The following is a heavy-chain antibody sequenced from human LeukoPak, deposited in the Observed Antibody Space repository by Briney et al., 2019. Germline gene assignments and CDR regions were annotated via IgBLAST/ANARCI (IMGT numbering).Heavy chain of an antibody. Sequence: PGGSLRLSCAASGFTFSSYSMNWVRQPPGKGLEWIGSIYYSGSTYYNPSLKSRVTISVDTSKNQFSLKLSSVTAADTAVYYCARHISEAMDVWGKGTTVTVSS. CDR3: ARHISEAMDV. CDR2: IYYSGST. V-gene: IGHV4-39*01. CDR1: GFTFSSYSMN. J-gene: IGHJ6*04. D-gene: IGHD3-10*01.